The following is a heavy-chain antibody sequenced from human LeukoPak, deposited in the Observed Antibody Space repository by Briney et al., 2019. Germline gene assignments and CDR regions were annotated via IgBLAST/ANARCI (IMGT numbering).Heavy chain of an antibody. CDR3: AREGLDY. V-gene: IGHV1-8*01. CDR1: GYTFTNYD. Sequence: GASVKVSCKASGYTFTNYDINWVRQATGQGLEWMGYMNPNSGNSAYAQKFQGRVTITTDASISTAYMEVSGLRSEDTALYYCAREGLDYWGQGTLVTVSS. CDR2: MNPNSGNS. J-gene: IGHJ4*02.